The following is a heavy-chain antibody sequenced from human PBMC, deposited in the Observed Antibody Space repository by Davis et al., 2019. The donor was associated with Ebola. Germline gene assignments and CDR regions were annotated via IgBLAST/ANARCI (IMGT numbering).Heavy chain of an antibody. CDR1: GFPFNIYA. V-gene: IGHV3-23*01. J-gene: IGHJ6*03. Sequence: PGGSLRLSCAASGFPFNIYAMNWVRQAPGKGLEWLSAISADGGTTYYADSVKGRLTISRDNAKNTLYVHLNSLRADDTALYFCAKGLYSWNSGMDVWGRGTTVTVSS. CDR3: AKGLYSWNSGMDV. CDR2: ISADGGTT. D-gene: IGHD1-7*01.